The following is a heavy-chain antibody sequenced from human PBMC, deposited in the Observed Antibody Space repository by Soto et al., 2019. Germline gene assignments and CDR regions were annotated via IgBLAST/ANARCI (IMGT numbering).Heavy chain of an antibody. CDR2: IFPSDGST. CDR3: ARGPLNVGFYYFDY. Sequence: ASVKVSCKTSGYTFTNFGLSWVRQAPGQGLEWMGVIFPSDGSTIYAQKFQGRVSITRDTSTSTVYMELSSLRSDDTTVYYCARGPLNVGFYYFDYWGQGTQVTVSS. V-gene: IGHV1-46*03. CDR1: GYTFTNFG. D-gene: IGHD3-10*02. J-gene: IGHJ4*02.